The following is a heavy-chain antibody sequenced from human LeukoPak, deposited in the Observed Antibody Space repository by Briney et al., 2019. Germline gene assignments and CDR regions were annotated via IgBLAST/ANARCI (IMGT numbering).Heavy chain of an antibody. CDR1: GGSLSAYY. CDR3: ARVDTSMSAFDP. J-gene: IGHJ5*02. D-gene: IGHD5-18*01. V-gene: IGHV4-34*01. Sequence: SETLSLTCAVYGGSLSAYYWSWIRQPPGKGLEWIGQINHSGTTNYNPSLKSRVTISVDTSRNQFSLRLSSVTAADTAVYYCARVDTSMSAFDPWGQGSLVTVSS. CDR2: INHSGTT.